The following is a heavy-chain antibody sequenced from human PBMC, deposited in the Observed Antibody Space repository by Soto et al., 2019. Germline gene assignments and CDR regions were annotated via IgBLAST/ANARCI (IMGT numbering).Heavy chain of an antibody. V-gene: IGHV1-69*01. CDR3: ARVHMIVVVGERYHYKGLDV. J-gene: IGHJ6*02. CDR1: GGTFSSDS. Sequence: QMQLIQSGAEVKKSGSSVKVTCKASGGTFSSDSISWVRQAPGEGLEWMGGVIPLFGTANYAQKFEGRVTITADESTSTAYMELSSLRSDDTAVDYCARVHMIVVVGERYHYKGLDVWGQGTAVTVSS. CDR2: VIPLFGTA. D-gene: IGHD3-22*01.